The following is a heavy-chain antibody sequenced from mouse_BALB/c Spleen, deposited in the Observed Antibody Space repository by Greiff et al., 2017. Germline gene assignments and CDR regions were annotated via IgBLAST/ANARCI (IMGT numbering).Heavy chain of an antibody. Sequence: VMLVESGPGLVAPSQSLSITCTVSGFSLTSYGVHWVRQPPGKGLEWLGVIWAGGSTNYNSALMSRLSISKDNSKSQVFLKMNSLQTDDTARYYCARASSHWYFDVWGAGTTVTVSS. V-gene: IGHV2-9*02. D-gene: IGHD1-3*01. CDR1: GFSLTSYG. J-gene: IGHJ1*01. CDR2: IWAGGST. CDR3: ARASSHWYFDV.